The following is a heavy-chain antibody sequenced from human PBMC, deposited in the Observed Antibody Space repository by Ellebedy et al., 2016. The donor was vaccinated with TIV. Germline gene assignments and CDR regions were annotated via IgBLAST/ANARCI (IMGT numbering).Heavy chain of an antibody. CDR3: STVFEM. CDR2: SDQEGSGT. J-gene: IGHJ3*02. CDR1: GFTFTNYW. V-gene: IGHV3-74*01. Sequence: GESLKISCAASGFTFTNYWMHWVRQVPGKGLVWVARSDQEGSGTSYADSVKGRFTIYRDNAKNTLYLQMNSLRGEDTAVYSCSTVFEMWGQGTVVTVSS.